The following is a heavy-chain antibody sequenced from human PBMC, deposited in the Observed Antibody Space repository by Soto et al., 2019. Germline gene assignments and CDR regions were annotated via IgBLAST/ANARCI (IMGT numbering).Heavy chain of an antibody. D-gene: IGHD2-15*01. CDR1: GFTFSSYW. V-gene: IGHV3-74*01. Sequence: GGPLRLSCAASGFTFSSYWMHWVRQAPGKGLVWVSRINSDGSSTSYADSVKGRYTISRDNAKNTLYLQMNSLRAEDTAVYYCARDCSGGSCYDYWGQGTLVTVSS. CDR3: ARDCSGGSCYDY. J-gene: IGHJ4*02. CDR2: INSDGSST.